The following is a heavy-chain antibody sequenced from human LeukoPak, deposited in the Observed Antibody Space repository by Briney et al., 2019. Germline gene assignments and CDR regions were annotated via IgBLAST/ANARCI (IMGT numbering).Heavy chain of an antibody. CDR2: ISWNRGSI. CDR3: ARGDRFRYSYADY. D-gene: IGHD5-18*01. Sequence: GGSLRLSCAASGFTFNDYAMHWVRQAPGKGLEWVSGISWNRGSIGYADSVKGRFTISRDNAKNSLYLQMNSLRAEDMALYYCARGDRFRYSYADYWGQGTLVTVSS. J-gene: IGHJ4*02. CDR1: GFTFNDYA. V-gene: IGHV3-9*03.